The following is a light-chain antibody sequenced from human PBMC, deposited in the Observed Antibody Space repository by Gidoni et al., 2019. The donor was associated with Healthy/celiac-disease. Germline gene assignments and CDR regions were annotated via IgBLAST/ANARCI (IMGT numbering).Light chain of an antibody. CDR2: AAS. CDR3: QQSYSTPLT. J-gene: IGKJ3*01. CDR1: QSISSY. Sequence: DIQMTKSPSSLSASVGDRVTITCRASQSISSYLNWYQQKPGKAPKLLIYAASSWQSGVPSRFSGSGSGTDFTLTISSLQPEDFATYYCQQSYSTPLTFGPGTKVDIK. V-gene: IGKV1-39*01.